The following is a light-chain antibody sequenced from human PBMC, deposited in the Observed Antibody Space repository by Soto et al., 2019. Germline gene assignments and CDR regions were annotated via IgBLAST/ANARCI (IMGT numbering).Light chain of an antibody. J-gene: IGKJ4*01. CDR2: GSS. CDR3: QQLKSYPLS. CDR1: QDIGLF. Sequence: DIQLIQSPSFVSAPVGDRVFITCRASQDIGLFLAWYPQMPGQAPRLLMYGSSRLENGVPSRFSGSESGTEFTLTVSSLQPEDFGTYYCQQLKSYPLSFGGGTKVEVK. V-gene: IGKV1-9*01.